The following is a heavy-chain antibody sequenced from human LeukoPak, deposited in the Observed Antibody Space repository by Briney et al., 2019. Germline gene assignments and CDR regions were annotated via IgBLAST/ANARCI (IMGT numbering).Heavy chain of an antibody. CDR1: GASISTSSYY. Sequence: SETLSLTCTVSGASISTSSYYWGWIRQPAGKGLEWIGRIYTSGSTNYNPSLKSRVTIPVDTSKNQFSLKLSSVTAADTAVYYCARASXYPQGXVGXTDYWGXXTXVXVSS. J-gene: IGHJ4*01. D-gene: IGHD1-26*01. CDR3: ARASXYPQGXVGXTDY. V-gene: IGHV4-61*02. CDR2: IYTSGST.